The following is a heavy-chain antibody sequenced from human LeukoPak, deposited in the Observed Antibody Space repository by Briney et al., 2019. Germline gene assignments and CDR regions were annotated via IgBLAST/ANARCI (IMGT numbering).Heavy chain of an antibody. CDR2: IIAIFGTA. CDR1: GGTFSSYA. Sequence: RASVKVSCKASGGTFSSYAISWVRQAPGQGLEWMGGIIAIFGTANYAQKFQGRVTITADESTSTAYVELSSLRSEDTAVYYCARGERGAYCGGDCYSSPYYFDYWGQGTLVTASS. CDR3: ARGERGAYCGGDCYSSPYYFDY. D-gene: IGHD2-21*02. V-gene: IGHV1-69*13. J-gene: IGHJ4*02.